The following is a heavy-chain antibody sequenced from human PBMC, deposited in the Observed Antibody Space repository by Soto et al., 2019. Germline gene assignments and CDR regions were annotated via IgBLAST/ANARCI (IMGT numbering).Heavy chain of an antibody. Sequence: SETLSLTCAVSGGSISSGGYSWSWIRQPPGKGLEWIGYIYHSGSTYYNPSLKSRVTISVDRSKNQFSLKLSSVTAADTAVHYCARTIFGVVSGWFDSWGQGTLVTVSS. J-gene: IGHJ5*01. CDR1: GGSISSGGYS. D-gene: IGHD3-3*01. CDR3: ARTIFGVVSGWFDS. V-gene: IGHV4-30-2*01. CDR2: IYHSGST.